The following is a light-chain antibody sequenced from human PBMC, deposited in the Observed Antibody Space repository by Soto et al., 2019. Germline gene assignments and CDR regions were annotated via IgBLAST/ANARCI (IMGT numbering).Light chain of an antibody. CDR3: SSYTVINTAV. Sequence: QSVLTQPAPVSGSPGQSISISCTGSSNDVGAYNHVAWYQQKPGKAPKLLIYEVDNRPSGISHRFSGSKSGNTASLTISGLQTEDEADYYCSSYTVINTAVFGGGTKVTVL. V-gene: IGLV2-14*01. CDR1: SNDVGAYNH. CDR2: EVD. J-gene: IGLJ3*02.